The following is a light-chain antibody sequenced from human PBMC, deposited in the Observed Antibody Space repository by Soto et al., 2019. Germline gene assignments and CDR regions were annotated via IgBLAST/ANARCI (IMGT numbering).Light chain of an antibody. V-gene: IGKV1D-12*01. Sequence: DVQVTQSPSFVSASVGDTVTITCRASQGIGTWLAWYQQKPGKAPNLLIYGASNLQSGVPPRFSGSGLRTHFTLTIVSLQPEDFATYFCQQTTSFPVTFGQGARLEI. J-gene: IGKJ5*01. CDR3: QQTTSFPVT. CDR2: GAS. CDR1: QGIGTW.